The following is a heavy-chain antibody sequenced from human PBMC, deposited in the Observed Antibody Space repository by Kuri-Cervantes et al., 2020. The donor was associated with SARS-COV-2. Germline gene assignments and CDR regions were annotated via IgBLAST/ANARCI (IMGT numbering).Heavy chain of an antibody. CDR1: GFTFGDYA. Sequence: GESLKISCTASGFTFGDYAMSWVRQAPGEGLEWVGFIRSKAYGGTTEYAASVKGRFTISRDDSKSIAYLQMNSLKTEDTAVYYCSLGATTRETPYYYYGMDVWGQGTTVTVSS. J-gene: IGHJ6*02. CDR3: SLGATTRETPYYYYGMDV. D-gene: IGHD1-26*01. V-gene: IGHV3-49*04. CDR2: IRSKAYGGTT.